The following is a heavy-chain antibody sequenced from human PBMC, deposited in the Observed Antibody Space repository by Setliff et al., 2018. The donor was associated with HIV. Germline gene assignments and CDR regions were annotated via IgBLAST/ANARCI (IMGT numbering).Heavy chain of an antibody. V-gene: IGHV3-48*01. Sequence: LRFSCVASGFTFSNYPMKWIRQAPGKGLECVSYITSSSDTTYYGDSVQGRFTTSRDNAKNSLYLQMNSLRADDTAVYYCARSMSGWSVDYWGQGSQVTVSS. J-gene: IGHJ4*02. CDR2: ITSSSDTT. CDR3: ARSMSGWSVDY. CDR1: GFTFSNYP. D-gene: IGHD6-19*01.